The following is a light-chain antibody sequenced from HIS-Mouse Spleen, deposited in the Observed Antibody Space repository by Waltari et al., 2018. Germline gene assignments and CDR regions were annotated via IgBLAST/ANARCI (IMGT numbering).Light chain of an antibody. CDR2: DDG. Sequence: SYVLTQPPSVSVAPGQTARITCGGNNIGSKSVHWYQQKPGQAPVLVVYDDGDRPSGFPERFSGSNSGNTATLTISRVEAGDEADYYCQVWDSSSDHRVFGGGTKLTVL. CDR1: NIGSKS. J-gene: IGLJ3*02. V-gene: IGLV3-21*02. CDR3: QVWDSSSDHRV.